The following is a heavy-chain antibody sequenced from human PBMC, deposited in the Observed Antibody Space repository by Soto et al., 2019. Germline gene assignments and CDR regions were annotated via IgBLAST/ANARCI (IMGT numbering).Heavy chain of an antibody. CDR1: GFTLDDYA. CDR2: ISWNSGSI. V-gene: IGHV3-9*01. J-gene: IGHJ4*02. D-gene: IGHD3-3*01. CDR3: AKDIGRFKPWYYFDY. Sequence: PGGSLRLSCAASGFTLDDYAMHWVRQAPGKGLEWVSGISWNSGSIGYADSVKGRFTISRDNAKNSLYLQMNSLRAEDTALYYCAKDIGRFKPWYYFDYWGQGTLVTVSS.